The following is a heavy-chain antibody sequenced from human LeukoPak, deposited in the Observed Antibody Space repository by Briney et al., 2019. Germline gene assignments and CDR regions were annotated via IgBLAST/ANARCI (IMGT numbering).Heavy chain of an antibody. CDR1: GGSISSYY. D-gene: IGHD3-10*01. V-gene: IGHV4-59*12. J-gene: IGHJ5*02. Sequence: SETLSLTCTVSGGSISSYYWSWIRQPPGKGLEWIGYIYYSGSTNYNPSLKSRVTISVGTSKNQFSLKLSFVTAADTAVYYCARVGLWFGGSKDRKFDLWGQGTLVTVSS. CDR3: ARVGLWFGGSKDRKFDL. CDR2: IYYSGST.